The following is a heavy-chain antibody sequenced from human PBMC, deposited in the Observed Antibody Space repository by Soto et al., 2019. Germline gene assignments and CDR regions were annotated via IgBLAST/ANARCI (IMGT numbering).Heavy chain of an antibody. CDR3: ASEGDSSSPYYYYGMDV. Sequence: EVQLVESGGGLVKPGGSLRLSCAASGFTFSSYSMNWVRQAPGKGLEWVSSISSSSSYIYYADSVKGRFTISRDNSKNALYLQMNSLRAEDTAVYYCASEGDSSSPYYYYGMDVWGQGTTVTVSS. CDR2: ISSSSSYI. V-gene: IGHV3-21*01. J-gene: IGHJ6*02. CDR1: GFTFSSYS. D-gene: IGHD6-13*01.